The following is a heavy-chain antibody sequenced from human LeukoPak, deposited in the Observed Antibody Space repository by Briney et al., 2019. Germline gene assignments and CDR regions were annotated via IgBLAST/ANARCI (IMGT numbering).Heavy chain of an antibody. V-gene: IGHV4-38-2*02. D-gene: IGHD2-2*01. J-gene: IGHJ6*03. CDR3: ARGDCSSTICYSPMDV. Sequence: SETLSLTCTVSGYSISSGYYWVWMRQPPGKGLEWIGSIYRSGSTNYNPSLKSRVTISVDTSKNQFSLKVSSVTAADTAVYYCARGDCSSTICYSPMDVWGKGTTVTVSS. CDR1: GYSISSGYY. CDR2: IYRSGST.